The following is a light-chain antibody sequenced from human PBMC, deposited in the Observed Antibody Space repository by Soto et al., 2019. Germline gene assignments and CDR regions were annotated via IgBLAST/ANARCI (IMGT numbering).Light chain of an antibody. CDR1: QSISSW. V-gene: IGKV1-5*03. J-gene: IGKJ5*01. CDR3: QQYDNLPLT. Sequence: DIQMTQSPSTLSASVGDRVTITCRASQSISSWLAWYQQKPGKALKLLIYKASSLESGVPSRFSGSGSGTEFTLTISSLQPEDIATYYCQQYDNLPLTFGQGTRLEIK. CDR2: KAS.